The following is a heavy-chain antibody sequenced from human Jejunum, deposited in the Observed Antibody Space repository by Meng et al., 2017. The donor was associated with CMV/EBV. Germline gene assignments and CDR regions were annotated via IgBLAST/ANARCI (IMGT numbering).Heavy chain of an antibody. CDR1: EFTFSTYS. CDR3: ARSNSYWYFDL. CDR2: ISGSSSYI. V-gene: IGHV3-21*01. D-gene: IGHD2/OR15-2a*01. Sequence: SGTASEFTFSTYSMIWVRQAPGKGLEWVSSISGSSSYIYYADSVKGRFTISRDNAKNSLYLQMNSLTAEDTAVYYCARSNSYWYFDLWGRGTLVTVSS. J-gene: IGHJ2*01.